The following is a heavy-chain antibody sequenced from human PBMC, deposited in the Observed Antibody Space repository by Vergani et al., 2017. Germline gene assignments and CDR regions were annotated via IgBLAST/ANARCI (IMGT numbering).Heavy chain of an antibody. D-gene: IGHD5-18*01. CDR3: ARDSPVEYSYGYDAFDI. J-gene: IGHJ3*02. V-gene: IGHV7-4-1*02. CDR1: GYTFTSYA. CDR2: INTNTGNP. Sequence: QVQLVQSGSELKKPGASVKVSCKASGYTFTSYAMNWVRQAPGQGLEWMGWINTNTGNPTYAQAFTGRFVFSLDTSVSTAYLQISSLKAEDTAVYYCARDSPVEYSYGYDAFDIWGQGTMVTVSS.